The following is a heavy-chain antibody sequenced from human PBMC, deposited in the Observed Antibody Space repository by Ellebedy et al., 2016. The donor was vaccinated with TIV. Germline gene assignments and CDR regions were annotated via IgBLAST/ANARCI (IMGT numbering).Heavy chain of an antibody. J-gene: IGHJ4*02. CDR3: ARTLLYCGGDCSFYFDH. CDR1: GFSPNNIIMG. V-gene: IGHV2-26*01. CDR2: SSSTDKK. Sequence: SGPTLVKPTETLTLTCTVSGFSPNNIIMGVSWIRQPPGKALEWLAHSSSTDKKSYSTSLKSRLSISKAASKGQVVLTMTIMAPVDTATYYCARTLLYCGGDCSFYFDHWGQGSLVTVSS. D-gene: IGHD2-21*02.